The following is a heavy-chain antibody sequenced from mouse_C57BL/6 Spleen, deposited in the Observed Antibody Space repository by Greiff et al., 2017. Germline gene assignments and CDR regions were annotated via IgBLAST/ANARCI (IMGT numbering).Heavy chain of an antibody. CDR2: IYPGDGDT. Sequence: QVQLQQSGAELVKPGASVKISCKASGYAFSSYWMNWVKQRPGKGLEWIGQIYPGDGDTNYNVKFKGKATLTADKSSSTAYMQLSSLTSEDSAVYFCARGGWLPHFDYWGQGTTLTVSS. CDR1: GYAFSSYW. CDR3: ARGGWLPHFDY. J-gene: IGHJ2*01. D-gene: IGHD2-3*01. V-gene: IGHV1-80*01.